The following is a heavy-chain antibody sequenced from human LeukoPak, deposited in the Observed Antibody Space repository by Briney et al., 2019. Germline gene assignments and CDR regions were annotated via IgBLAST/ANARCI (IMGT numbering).Heavy chain of an antibody. CDR3: ARATIRGSMIVVANLGY. D-gene: IGHD3-22*01. J-gene: IGHJ4*02. Sequence: GASVKVSCKASGYTFTGYYMHWVRQAPGQGLEWMGWINPNSGGTNYAQKFQGRVTMTRDTSISTAYMELSRLRSDDTAVYYCARATIRGSMIVVANLGYWGQGTLVTVSS. V-gene: IGHV1-2*02. CDR2: INPNSGGT. CDR1: GYTFTGYY.